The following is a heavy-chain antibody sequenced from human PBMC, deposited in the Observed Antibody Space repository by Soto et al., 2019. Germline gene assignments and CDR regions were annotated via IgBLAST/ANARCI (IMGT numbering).Heavy chain of an antibody. CDR1: GFTFSSYA. J-gene: IGHJ4*02. CDR2: ISYDGSNK. Sequence: QVQLVESGGGVVQPGRSLRLSCAASGFTFSSYAMHWVRQAPGKGLEWVAVISYDGSNKYYADSVKGRFTISRDNSKNTLYLQMNSLRAEDTAVYYCARAHCSSTSCYEGDHYFDYWGQGTLVTVSS. CDR3: ARAHCSSTSCYEGDHYFDY. V-gene: IGHV3-30-3*01. D-gene: IGHD2-2*01.